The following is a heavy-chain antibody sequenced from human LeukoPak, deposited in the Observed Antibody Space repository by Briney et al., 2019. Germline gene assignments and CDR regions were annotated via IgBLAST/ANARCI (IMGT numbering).Heavy chain of an antibody. CDR3: ARSISSGRYGYYFDY. J-gene: IGHJ4*02. Sequence: FDPEDGETIYAQKFQGRVTMTEDTSTDTAYMELSSLRSEDTAVYYCARSISSGRYGYYFDYWGQGTLVTVSS. V-gene: IGHV1-24*01. D-gene: IGHD6-19*01. CDR2: FDPEDGET.